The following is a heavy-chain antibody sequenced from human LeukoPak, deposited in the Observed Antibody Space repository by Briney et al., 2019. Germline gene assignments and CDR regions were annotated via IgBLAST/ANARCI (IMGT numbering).Heavy chain of an antibody. J-gene: IGHJ1*01. Sequence: ASVTVSSKASGYTFTDYYMHWVRQATGQGLEGMGWINPNSGGTNYAQKFQGRVTMTRDTSISTAYMELSRLRSDDTAVYYCARPAPYYYDSSGYYLQHWGQGTLVTVSS. D-gene: IGHD3-22*01. CDR2: INPNSGGT. CDR3: ARPAPYYYDSSGYYLQH. CDR1: GYTFTDYY. V-gene: IGHV1-2*02.